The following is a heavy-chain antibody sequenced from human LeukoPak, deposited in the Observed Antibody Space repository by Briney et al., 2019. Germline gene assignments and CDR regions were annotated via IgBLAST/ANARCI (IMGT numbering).Heavy chain of an antibody. V-gene: IGHV1-46*01. D-gene: IGHD1-14*01. Sequence: GASVKVSCKASGYTFTSYYMHWVRQAPGQGLEWMGIINPSGGDTSYAQKFQGRLTMTRDTSTNTVYMELTSLRSEDTAAYYCAREVMDNLRFDYWGQGTLVTVSS. CDR1: GYTFTSYY. J-gene: IGHJ4*02. CDR3: AREVMDNLRFDY. CDR2: INPSGGDT.